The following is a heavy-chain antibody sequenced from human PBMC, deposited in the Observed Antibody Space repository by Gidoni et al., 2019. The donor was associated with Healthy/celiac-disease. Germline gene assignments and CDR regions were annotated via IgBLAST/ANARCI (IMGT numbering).Heavy chain of an antibody. Sequence: QVQLQESGPGLVKPSQTLSLTCTVSGGSISSGGYYWRWTRQHPGKGLEWIGYIYYSGSTYYNPSLKSRVTISVDTSKNQFSLKLSSVTAAYTAVYYCARDELEGSGYYYYYGMDVWGQGTTVTVSS. CDR2: IYYSGST. V-gene: IGHV4-31*03. J-gene: IGHJ6*02. CDR3: ARDELEGSGYYYYYGMDV. D-gene: IGHD1-1*01. CDR1: GGSISSGGYY.